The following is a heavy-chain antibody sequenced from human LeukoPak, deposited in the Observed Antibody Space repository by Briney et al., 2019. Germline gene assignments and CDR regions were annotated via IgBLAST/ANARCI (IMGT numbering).Heavy chain of an antibody. J-gene: IGHJ4*02. Sequence: GSSVKVSCKASGGTFSSYAISWVRQAPGQGLEWMGGIIPIFGTANYAQKFQGRVTITTDESTSTAYKELSSLRSEDTAVYYCAREYFSSTSCYGGGVDYWGQGTLVTVSS. CDR1: GGTFSSYA. CDR2: IIPIFGTA. CDR3: AREYFSSTSCYGGGVDY. D-gene: IGHD2-2*01. V-gene: IGHV1-69*05.